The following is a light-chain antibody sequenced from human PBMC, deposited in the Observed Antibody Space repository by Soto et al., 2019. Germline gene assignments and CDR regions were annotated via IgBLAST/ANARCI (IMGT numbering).Light chain of an antibody. CDR3: MQALQPPWT. J-gene: IGKJ1*01. Sequence: DIVMTQSPLSLPVTPGEPASISCRSSQSLLHSNGYNYLDWYLQKPGQSPQLLIYLGSNRASGVPDRFSGSGSGTDFTLKISRVEAEDVGVYHCMQALQPPWTFGQGTKVEIK. CDR2: LGS. CDR1: QSLLHSNGYNY. V-gene: IGKV2-28*01.